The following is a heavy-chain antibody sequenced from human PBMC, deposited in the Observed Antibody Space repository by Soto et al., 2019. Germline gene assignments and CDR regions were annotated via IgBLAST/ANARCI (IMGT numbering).Heavy chain of an antibody. CDR2: INPNGGAT. CDR1: GDSFNDYY. V-gene: IGHV1-2*02. CDR3: ARESGGATATLDYYYFYMDV. Sequence: ASVKVSCKTSGDSFNDYYIHWVRQAPGQGLEWIGWINPNGGATKYAQKFQGRVTVTRDTSIRTVYMELSSLRPDDTALYYCARESGGATATLDYYYFYMDVWGKGTTVTVSS. J-gene: IGHJ6*03. D-gene: IGHD5-12*01.